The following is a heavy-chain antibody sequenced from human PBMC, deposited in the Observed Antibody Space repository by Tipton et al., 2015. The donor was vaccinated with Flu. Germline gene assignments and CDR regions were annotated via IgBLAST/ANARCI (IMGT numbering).Heavy chain of an antibody. CDR1: GGSISSYY. V-gene: IGHV4-59*13. CDR2: IYYSGST. CDR3: ARGELVFDY. D-gene: IGHD1-26*01. Sequence: LSLTCTVSGGSISSYYWSWIRQPPGKGLECIGYIYYSGSTNYNPSLKSRVTMSVDTSKNQFSLKVNSVTAADTAVYYCARGELVFDYWGQGTLVAVSS. J-gene: IGHJ4*02.